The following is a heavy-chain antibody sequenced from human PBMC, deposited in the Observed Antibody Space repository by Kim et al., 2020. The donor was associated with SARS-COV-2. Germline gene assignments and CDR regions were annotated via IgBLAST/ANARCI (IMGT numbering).Heavy chain of an antibody. D-gene: IGHD1-26*01. J-gene: IGHJ4*02. Sequence: SVKVSCKASGGTFSSYAISWVRQAPGQGLEWMGRIIPILGIANYSQKFQGRVTITADKSTSTAYMELSSLRSEDTAVYYCARDRGGSYPREDYFDYWGQGTLVTVSS. CDR1: GGTFSSYA. V-gene: IGHV1-69*04. CDR3: ARDRGGSYPREDYFDY. CDR2: IIPILGIA.